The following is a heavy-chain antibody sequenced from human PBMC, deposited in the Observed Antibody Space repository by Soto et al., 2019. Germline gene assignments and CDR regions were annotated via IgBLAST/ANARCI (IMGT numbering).Heavy chain of an antibody. D-gene: IGHD2-8*01. CDR2: TYYRSKWYN. J-gene: IGHJ4*02. V-gene: IGHV6-1*01. CDR1: GDSVSTNSAA. Sequence: PSQTLSLTCAISGDSVSTNSAAWNWIRQSPLRGLEWLGRTYYRSKWYNDFAISVKSRISINPDTSRNQFSLQLTSVTPEDTAVYYCARRNGGPGSNVGYFDYWGQGTLVTVSS. CDR3: ARRNGGPGSNVGYFDY.